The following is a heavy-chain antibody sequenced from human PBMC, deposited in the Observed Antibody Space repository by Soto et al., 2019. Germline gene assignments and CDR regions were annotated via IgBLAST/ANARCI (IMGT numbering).Heavy chain of an antibody. D-gene: IGHD3-10*01. J-gene: IGHJ4*02. V-gene: IGHV3-30-3*01. CDR3: ARGDYYGSRSLYSPGY. CDR1: GFSFNRYD. CDR2: ISYDGNIT. Sequence: QLHLVESGGGVGQPGRSLRLSCAASGFSFNRYDMDWVRQAPGKGLEWVAGISYDGNITYYADSVRGRFTISRDNSMDTVYLRVNSLRAEDTAVYYCARGDYYGSRSLYSPGYWGQGTLVTVSS.